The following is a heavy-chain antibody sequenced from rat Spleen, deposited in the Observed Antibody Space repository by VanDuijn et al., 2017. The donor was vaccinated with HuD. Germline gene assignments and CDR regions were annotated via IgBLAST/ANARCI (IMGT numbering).Heavy chain of an antibody. CDR2: ISNARGIT. Sequence: EVQLVESGGGLVQPGRSMKLSCAASGLSFSNYDLAWVRQAPGMGLEWVASISNARGITYYADPVKGRFTISRDIANSTLYLRMNSLRSEDKATYYCARQWDYWGQGVMVTVSS. J-gene: IGHJ2*01. CDR3: ARQWDY. CDR1: GLSFSNYD. V-gene: IGHV5-25*01.